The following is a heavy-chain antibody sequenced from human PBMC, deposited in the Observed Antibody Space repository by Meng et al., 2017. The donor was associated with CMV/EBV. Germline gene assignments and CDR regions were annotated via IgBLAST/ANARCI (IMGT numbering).Heavy chain of an antibody. CDR1: GYAFINYD. CDR3: ARGRIFDH. D-gene: IGHD1-14*01. J-gene: IGHJ4*02. Sequence: VRVSCKASGYAFINYDINWMRQAAGQGLEWMGWMNPSSGDTGYAPNFQDRVSISRDTSTGTASMDLSSLRSDDTAVYYCARGRIFDHWGQGTLVTVSS. CDR2: MNPSSGDT. V-gene: IGHV1-8*03.